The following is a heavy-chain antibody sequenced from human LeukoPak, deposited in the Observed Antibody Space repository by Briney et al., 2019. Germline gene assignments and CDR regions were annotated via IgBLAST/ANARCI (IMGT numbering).Heavy chain of an antibody. J-gene: IGHJ4*02. CDR3: ASGNHFDY. V-gene: IGHV3-7*01. CDR2: IKQDGSEM. D-gene: IGHD1-14*01. Sequence: GGSLRLSCAASGFTFSNSWMSWVRQAPGMGLEFVANIKQDGSEMYYVDSVKGRFIISRDNAKNSLYLQMNSLRVEDTAVYYCASGNHFDYWGQGTLVTVSS. CDR1: GFTFSNSW.